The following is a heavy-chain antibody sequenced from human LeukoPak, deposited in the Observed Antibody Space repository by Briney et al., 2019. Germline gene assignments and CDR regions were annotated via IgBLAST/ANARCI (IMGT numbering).Heavy chain of an antibody. Sequence: GASVKVSCKASGYTFTSSYIHWVRQAPGQGLEWMGIINPSGASTSYAQKFQGRVTMTRDTSTSTVYMELSSLKSEDTAVYYCARTPGDQRGAFDIWGQGTMVTVSS. CDR1: GYTFTSSY. CDR3: ARTPGDQRGAFDI. J-gene: IGHJ3*02. V-gene: IGHV1-46*01. D-gene: IGHD4-17*01. CDR2: INPSGAST.